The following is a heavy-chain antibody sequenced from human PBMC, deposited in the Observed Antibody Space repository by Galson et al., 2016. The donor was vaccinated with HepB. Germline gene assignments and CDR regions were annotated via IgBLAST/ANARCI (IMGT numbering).Heavy chain of an antibody. Sequence: SLRLSCAASGFTFTDYYMSWIRQAPGKGLEWLSYITSASDYTNYADSVKGRFTISRDNAENSLFLQMNSLRAEDTAVYYCARGHPQVGASLWGQGTLVTVSS. V-gene: IGHV3-11*06. CDR2: ITSASDYT. CDR1: GFTFTDYY. CDR3: ARGHPQVGASL. J-gene: IGHJ4*02. D-gene: IGHD1-26*01.